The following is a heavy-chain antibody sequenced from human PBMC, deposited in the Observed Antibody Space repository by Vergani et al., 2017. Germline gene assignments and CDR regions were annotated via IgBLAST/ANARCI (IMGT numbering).Heavy chain of an antibody. J-gene: IGHJ5*02. CDR1: GGSISSGSYY. CDR2: IYTSGST. D-gene: IGHD1-26*01. Sequence: QVQLQESGPGLVKPSQTLSLTCTVSGGSISSGSYYWSWIRQPAGKGLEWIGRIYTSGSTNYNPSLKSRVTMSVDTSKNQFSLKLSSVTAADTAVYYCASEYPPGGGATYGWFDPWGQGTLVTVSS. V-gene: IGHV4-61*02. CDR3: ASEYPPGGGATYGWFDP.